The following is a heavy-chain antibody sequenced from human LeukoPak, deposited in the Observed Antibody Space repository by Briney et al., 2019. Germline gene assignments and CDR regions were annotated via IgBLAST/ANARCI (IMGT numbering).Heavy chain of an antibody. J-gene: IGHJ5*02. CDR3: ARQNYDILTGYYAPNWFDP. V-gene: IGHV5-51*01. Sequence: GESLKISCKGSGYSFTSYWIGWVRQMPGKGLELMGIIYPGDSDTRYSPSFQGQVTISADKSISTAYLQWSSLKASDTAMYYCARQNYDILTGYYAPNWFDPWGQGTLVTVSS. D-gene: IGHD3-9*01. CDR2: IYPGDSDT. CDR1: GYSFTSYW.